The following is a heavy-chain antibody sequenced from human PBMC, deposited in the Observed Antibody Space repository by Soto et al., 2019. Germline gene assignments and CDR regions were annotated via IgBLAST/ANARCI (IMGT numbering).Heavy chain of an antibody. CDR1: GFSLSSYD. J-gene: IGHJ5*02. V-gene: IGHV3-48*03. CDR3: ARITKQPSWFDP. CDR2: IGSSAGTI. Sequence: GGSLRLSCVVSGFSLSSYDMNWVRQAPGKGLEWISYIGSSAGTIYYADSVKGRFTISRDNAKNSLYLQMNGLRAEDTAVYYCARITKQPSWFDPWGQGTLVTVSS. D-gene: IGHD6-13*01.